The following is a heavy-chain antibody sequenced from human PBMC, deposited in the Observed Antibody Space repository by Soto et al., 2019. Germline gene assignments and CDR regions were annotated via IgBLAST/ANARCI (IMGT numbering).Heavy chain of an antibody. V-gene: IGHV1-69*13. CDR2: ITPIFGSA. Sequence: GASVKVTCKASGDTFSTHAINWVRQAPGQGLEWMGGITPIFGSANYAQKFQDRVTIIADEATGTAYMELSSLRSEDTAVYYCAGPGYSSQDYWGQGALVTVSS. D-gene: IGHD5-18*01. CDR3: AGPGYSSQDY. J-gene: IGHJ4*02. CDR1: GDTFSTHA.